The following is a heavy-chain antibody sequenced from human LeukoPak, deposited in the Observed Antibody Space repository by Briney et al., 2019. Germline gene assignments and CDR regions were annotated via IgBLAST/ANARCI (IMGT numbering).Heavy chain of an antibody. D-gene: IGHD3-9*01. CDR1: GFPFSSFA. Sequence: GGSLRLSCAASGFPFSSFAMTWVRQAPGKGLEWISRVRDSGAVTYYADSVKGRFTISRDNSRKIVYLQMNSLRAEDTAIYYCATSTLTFDYWGQGTLVTVSS. CDR3: ATSTLTFDY. CDR2: VRDSGAVT. V-gene: IGHV3-23*01. J-gene: IGHJ4*02.